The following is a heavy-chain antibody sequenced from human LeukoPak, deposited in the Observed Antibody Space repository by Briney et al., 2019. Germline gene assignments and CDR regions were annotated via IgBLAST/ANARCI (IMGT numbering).Heavy chain of an antibody. CDR1: GFIFSNYW. J-gene: IGHJ5*02. D-gene: IGHD3-10*01. V-gene: IGHV3-7*01. CDR3: ARERGSGSYHPFDP. Sequence: GGSLRLSCSASGFIFSNYWMSWVRQAPGKGLEWVANIKQDGSEKYYVDSVKGRFTISRDNAKNSLYLLMNSLRAEDTAVYYCARERGSGSYHPFDPWGQGTLVTVSS. CDR2: IKQDGSEK.